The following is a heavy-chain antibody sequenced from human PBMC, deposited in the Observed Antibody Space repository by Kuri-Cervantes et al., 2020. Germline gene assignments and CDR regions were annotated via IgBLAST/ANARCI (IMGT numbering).Heavy chain of an antibody. Sequence: SAPKLVRPTQTLTLTCTFSRFPLSTIGLGVGWIRQPPGKALEWLALIYWDEDKRYGPSLKSSLTITKDTSKNQVVLTMTNMDPVDTATYYCAHRSDYDSSGYYYGTFDYWGQGTLVTVSS. CDR1: RFPLSTIGLG. J-gene: IGHJ4*02. CDR2: IYWDEDK. V-gene: IGHV2-5*05. CDR3: AHRSDYDSSGYYYGTFDY. D-gene: IGHD3-22*01.